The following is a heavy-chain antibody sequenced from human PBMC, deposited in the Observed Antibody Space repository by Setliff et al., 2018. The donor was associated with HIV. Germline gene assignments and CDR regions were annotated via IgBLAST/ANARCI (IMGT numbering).Heavy chain of an antibody. D-gene: IGHD3-22*01. V-gene: IGHV4-59*08. Sequence: SETLSLTCTVSGGSISSYYWTWLRQFPGKGLEWIGFIFYTGSTTYNPSLNSRVTIPVDTSKNQFSLKLSSVTAADTAVYYCGRQVPVPGVAVTPIDYWGQGTLVTVSS. J-gene: IGHJ4*02. CDR2: IFYTGST. CDR3: GRQVPVPGVAVTPIDY. CDR1: GGSISSYY.